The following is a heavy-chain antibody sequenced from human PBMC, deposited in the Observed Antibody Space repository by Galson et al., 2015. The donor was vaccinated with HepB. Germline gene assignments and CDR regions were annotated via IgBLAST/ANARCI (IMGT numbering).Heavy chain of an antibody. Sequence: SLRLSCAASGFTFSSYAMHWVRQAPGKGLEYVSAISSNGGSTYYADSVKGRFTISRDNSKNTLYLQMSSLRAEDTAVYYCVKDRRRKLLWFGELSRYDYWGQGTLVTVSS. CDR3: VKDRRRKLLWFGELSRYDY. J-gene: IGHJ4*02. V-gene: IGHV3-64D*06. CDR2: ISSNGGST. CDR1: GFTFSSYA. D-gene: IGHD3-10*01.